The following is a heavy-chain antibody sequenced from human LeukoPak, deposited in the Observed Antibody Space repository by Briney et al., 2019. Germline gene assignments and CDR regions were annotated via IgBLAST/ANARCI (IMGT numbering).Heavy chain of an antibody. CDR1: GFTFSSYG. D-gene: IGHD1/OR15-1a*01. CDR2: IWYDGSNK. V-gene: IGHV3-33*01. J-gene: IGHJ6*03. CDR3: AREGTGPYMDV. Sequence: GGSLRLSCAASGFTFSSYGMHWVRQAPGKGLEWVAVIWYDGSNKYYADSVKGRFTISRDNSKNTLYLQMNSLRAEDTAVYYCAREGTGPYMDVWGKGTTVTVSS.